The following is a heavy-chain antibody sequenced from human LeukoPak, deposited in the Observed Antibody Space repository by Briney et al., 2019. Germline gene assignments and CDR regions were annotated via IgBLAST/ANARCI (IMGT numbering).Heavy chain of an antibody. V-gene: IGHV4-39*01. CDR1: GGSIISSSHY. J-gene: IGHJ4*02. D-gene: IGHD6-13*01. Sequence: SETLSLTCTVSGGSIISSSHYWAWIRQPPGKGLEWIGSIYYNGGTFYSPSLKSRASISVDTSKNQFSLKLSSVTAADTSVYFWAREEASAADYWGQGTLVTVSS. CDR3: AREEASAADY. CDR2: IYYNGGT.